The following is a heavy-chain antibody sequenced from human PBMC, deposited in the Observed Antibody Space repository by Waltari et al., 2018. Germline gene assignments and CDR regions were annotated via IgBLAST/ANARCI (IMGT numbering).Heavy chain of an antibody. J-gene: IGHJ4*02. CDR1: GFAVSDNY. V-gene: IGHV3-53*01. D-gene: IGHD3-16*01. CDR3: ARGPPISAKWELCWFDY. CDR2: IYSGVCA. Sequence: EVQVVESGGGLIQPGGSLRLSCAASGFAVSDNYMSWVRQAPGKGLEWVEVIYSGVCAYDADAVKGRFTISRDSSENTFYLQMSSLRVEDTAVYYCARGPPISAKWELCWFDYWGQGTLVTVSS.